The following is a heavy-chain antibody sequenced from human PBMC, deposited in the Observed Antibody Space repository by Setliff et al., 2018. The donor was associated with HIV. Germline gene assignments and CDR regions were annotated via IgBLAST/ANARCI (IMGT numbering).Heavy chain of an antibody. CDR3: AREAEQGERSSSWYFDY. D-gene: IGHD6-6*01. J-gene: IGHJ4*02. Sequence: SVKVSCKASGGTFSSYAINWVRQAPGQGLEWMGGIIPILGIANYAQKFQGRVTLTRDTSSSTVYVELSSLRSDDTAVYYCAREAEQGERSSSWYFDYWGQGTLVTVSS. V-gene: IGHV1-69*10. CDR2: IIPILGIA. CDR1: GGTFSSYA.